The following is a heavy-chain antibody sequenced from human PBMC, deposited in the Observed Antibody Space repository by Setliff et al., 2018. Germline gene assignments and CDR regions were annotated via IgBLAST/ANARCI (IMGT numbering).Heavy chain of an antibody. Sequence: PGGSLRLSCAASGFNFMNYGMNWVRQAPGEGLEWVSYISSISSSTIYCADSVKGRFTVSRDNAKNSLYLQMNSLRAEDTAVYYCARALGGNYFDYWGPGILVTVSS. J-gene: IGHJ4*02. CDR2: ISSISSSTI. V-gene: IGHV3-48*01. D-gene: IGHD2-15*01. CDR1: GFNFMNYG. CDR3: ARALGGNYFDY.